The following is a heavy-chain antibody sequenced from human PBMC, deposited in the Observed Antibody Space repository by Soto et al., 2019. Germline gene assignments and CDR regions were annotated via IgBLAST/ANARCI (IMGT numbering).Heavy chain of an antibody. D-gene: IGHD3-16*01. V-gene: IGHV3-33*01. CDR2: IWHDGGNK. J-gene: IGHJ4*02. CDR1: GFTFSSYG. Sequence: GGSLRLSCAASGFTFSSYGMHWVRQAPGKGLEWVAFIWHDGGNKFYAESVKGRFTISRDNSENTLYLQMTSLSAEDTAMYYCARDGDVNTGFGKDYWGQGTLVTVSS. CDR3: ARDGDVNTGFGKDY.